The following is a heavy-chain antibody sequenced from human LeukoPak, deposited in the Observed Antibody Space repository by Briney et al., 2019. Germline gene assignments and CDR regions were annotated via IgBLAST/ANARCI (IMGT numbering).Heavy chain of an antibody. V-gene: IGHV1-2*02. Sequence: ASVKVSCKASGYTFTDYYMHWVRQATGQGLEWMGWINPNSGGTNYAQKFQGRATMTRDTSISTVSMELSRLRSDDTAVYYCARGTVVIDDYWGQGTLVTVSS. CDR2: INPNSGGT. D-gene: IGHD2-21*01. CDR1: GYTFTDYY. J-gene: IGHJ4*02. CDR3: ARGTVVIDDY.